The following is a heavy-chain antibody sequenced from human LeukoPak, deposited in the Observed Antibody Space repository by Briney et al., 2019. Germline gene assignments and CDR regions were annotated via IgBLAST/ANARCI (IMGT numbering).Heavy chain of an antibody. CDR1: GGIFRDFW. V-gene: IGHV3-15*01. Sequence: GGSLRLSCTVSGGIFRDFWMTWVRQAPGKGPEWVGKIKSNVDGGTTDYAAAVKGRFTISRDDSRNTLFLQMNSLKVEDTAVYYCVTDPPMTGGRWFDPWGQGTLVTVSS. D-gene: IGHD3-22*01. CDR3: VTDPPMTGGRWFDP. CDR2: IKSNVDGGTT. J-gene: IGHJ5*02.